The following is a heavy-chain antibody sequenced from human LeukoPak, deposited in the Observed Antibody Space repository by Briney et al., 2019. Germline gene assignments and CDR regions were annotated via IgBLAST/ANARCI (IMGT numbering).Heavy chain of an antibody. V-gene: IGHV3-53*01. CDR1: GXXXXSNX. Sequence: GXXXXSNXXXWVRQAPGKGLEXFSVIYSGGSTYYADSVKGRFTISRDNSKNTLYLQMNSLRAEDTAVYYCAEDSSGYNDAFDIWGQGTMVTVSS. D-gene: IGHD3-22*01. CDR3: AEDSSGYNDAFDI. CDR2: IYSGGST. J-gene: IGHJ3*02.